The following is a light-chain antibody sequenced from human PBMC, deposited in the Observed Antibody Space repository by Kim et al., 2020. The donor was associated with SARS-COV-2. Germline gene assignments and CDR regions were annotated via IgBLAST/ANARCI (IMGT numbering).Light chain of an antibody. CDR1: QSVSSSY. CDR2: GAS. J-gene: IGKJ2*01. Sequence: SPGERTTLSCRASQSVSSSYLAWYQQKPGQAPRLLIYGASSRATGIPDRFSGSGSGTDFTLTISRLEPEDFAVYYCQQYGSSQEYTFGQGTKLEI. CDR3: QQYGSSQEYT. V-gene: IGKV3-20*01.